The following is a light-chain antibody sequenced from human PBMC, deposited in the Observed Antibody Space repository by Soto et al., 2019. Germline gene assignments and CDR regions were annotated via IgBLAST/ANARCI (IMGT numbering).Light chain of an antibody. V-gene: IGKV3-15*01. CDR2: DAS. CDR3: QQNKDWPGT. CDR1: QSVSYY. J-gene: IGKJ1*01. Sequence: EILMTQSPATLSVSPGERVTFSCRASQSVSYYLAWYQQKPGQAPRLLIYDASTRATGIPVRFSGSGSGTEFTPTISSLQSEDFGVYYCQQNKDWPGTFGQGTRVDMK.